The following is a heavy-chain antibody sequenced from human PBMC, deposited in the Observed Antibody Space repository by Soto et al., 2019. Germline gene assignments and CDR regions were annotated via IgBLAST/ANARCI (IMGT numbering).Heavy chain of an antibody. CDR2: IYSGGST. V-gene: IGHV3-66*01. Sequence: GGSLRLSCAASGFAVSRNYMSWVRQAPGKGLEWVSVIYSGGSTYYADSVKGRFTISRDNAKNSLYLQMNSLRAEDTAVYYCARDVYYYDSSAYWAYWGQGTLVTVSS. D-gene: IGHD3-22*01. CDR1: GFAVSRNY. CDR3: ARDVYYYDSSAYWAY. J-gene: IGHJ4*02.